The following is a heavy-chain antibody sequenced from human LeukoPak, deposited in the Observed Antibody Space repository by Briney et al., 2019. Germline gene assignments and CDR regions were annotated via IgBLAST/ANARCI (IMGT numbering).Heavy chain of an antibody. CDR3: ARDQNIDIAVAGTGFDY. V-gene: IGHV3-30-3*01. D-gene: IGHD6-19*01. CDR2: ISYDGSNK. Sequence: GGSLRLSCAASGFTFSSYAMHWVRQAPGKGLEWVAVISYDGSNKYYADSVKGRFTISRDNSKNTLYLQMNSLRAEDTAVYYCARDQNIDIAVAGTGFDYWGQGTLVTVSS. CDR1: GFTFSSYA. J-gene: IGHJ4*02.